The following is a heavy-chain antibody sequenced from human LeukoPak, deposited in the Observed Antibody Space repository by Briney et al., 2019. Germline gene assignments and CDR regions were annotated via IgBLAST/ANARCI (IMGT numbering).Heavy chain of an antibody. D-gene: IGHD1-26*01. Sequence: SETLSLTCTVSGDSISTYYWSWIRQPPGKGLEWIGFIFFVGTTSYNPSLKSRDTISVDTSKNQFSLNLSSVTAADTAVYYCARHGFQWELPNWGQGTLVTVSS. CDR2: IFFVGTT. CDR1: GDSISTYY. J-gene: IGHJ4*02. CDR3: ARHGFQWELPN. V-gene: IGHV4-59*08.